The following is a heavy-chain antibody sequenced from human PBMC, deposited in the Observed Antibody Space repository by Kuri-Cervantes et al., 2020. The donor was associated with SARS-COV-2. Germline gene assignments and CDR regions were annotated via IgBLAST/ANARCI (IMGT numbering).Heavy chain of an antibody. J-gene: IGHJ4*02. V-gene: IGHV4-38-2*02. CDR1: GNSITSDFY. D-gene: IGHD3-9*01. Sequence: GSLRLSCSVSGNSITSDFYWGWIRQPPGKGLEWIGSLYRSGGTHCNPSLKSRITISVDTSKNQFSLRLTSMTAADTAIYYCAMTGSTRNNFDHWGQGTLVTVSS. CDR3: AMTGSTRNNFDH. CDR2: LYRSGGT.